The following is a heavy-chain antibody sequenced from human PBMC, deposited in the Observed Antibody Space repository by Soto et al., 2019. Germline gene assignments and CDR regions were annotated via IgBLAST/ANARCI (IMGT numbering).Heavy chain of an antibody. Sequence: QVQLQESGPGLVKPSQTLSLTCAVSGASISSGTYNWSWIRQRPGKGLEWIGSISYSGNTFHNPSLKIRVPISADTSKNQFSLKLASVTAADTAVYYCASGVLYWGQGALVTVSS. CDR1: GASISSGTYN. CDR3: ASGVLY. J-gene: IGHJ4*02. V-gene: IGHV4-31*11. D-gene: IGHD2-8*01. CDR2: ISYSGNT.